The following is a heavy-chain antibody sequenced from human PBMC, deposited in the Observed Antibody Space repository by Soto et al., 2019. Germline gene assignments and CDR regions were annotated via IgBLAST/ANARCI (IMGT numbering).Heavy chain of an antibody. CDR2: ISYDGVNK. J-gene: IGHJ4*02. Sequence: QVQLVESGGGAVHPGRSLRLSCAASGFIFSTSAMHWVRQAPGKGLEWLALISYDGVNKFYADSVKGRFSISRDNHRNTLSLQMNSLRPEDTAVYYCVSPGMARYFAYWGQGTVVTVSS. V-gene: IGHV3-30-3*01. CDR3: VSPGMARYFAY. CDR1: GFIFSTSA. D-gene: IGHD2-8*01.